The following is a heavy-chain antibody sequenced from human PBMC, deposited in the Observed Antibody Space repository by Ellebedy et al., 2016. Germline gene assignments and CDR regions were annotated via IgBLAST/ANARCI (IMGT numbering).Heavy chain of an antibody. Sequence: GGSLRLXXEASGLPFGSKGMHWVRQAPGKGLEWVAAISYDGEGTDYADAVKGRFTISRDNSEDTLFLQMNSLRAEDTAVYYCAKDTSGYYGGYFDFWGQGTLVTVSS. D-gene: IGHD3-22*01. V-gene: IGHV3-30*18. J-gene: IGHJ4*02. CDR3: AKDTSGYYGGYFDF. CDR1: GLPFGSKG. CDR2: ISYDGEGT.